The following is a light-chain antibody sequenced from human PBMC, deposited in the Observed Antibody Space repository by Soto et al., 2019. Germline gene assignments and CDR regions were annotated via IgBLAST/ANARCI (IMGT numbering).Light chain of an antibody. J-gene: IGKJ2*01. CDR1: QYISNY. Sequence: DIKMTQSPSSLSASVGDRVTITCRASQYISNYLNWYQQKSGTAPILLIHTASTLQSGVPSRFSGRGSGPDFTLTISSVQPDDFAIYFCQQSYSTPPTFGQGTTVEIK. CDR2: TAS. CDR3: QQSYSTPPT. V-gene: IGKV1-39*01.